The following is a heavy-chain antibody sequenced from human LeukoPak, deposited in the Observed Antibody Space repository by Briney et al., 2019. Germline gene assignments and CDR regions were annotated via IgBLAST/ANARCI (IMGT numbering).Heavy chain of an antibody. V-gene: IGHV3-23*01. CDR2: ISGSGGST. CDR1: GFTFSSYA. Sequence: GGSLRLSCAASGFTFSSYAMSWVRQAPGKGLEWVSAISGSGGSTYYADSVKGRFTISRDNSKNTLYLQMNSLRAEDTAVYYCAKGLLRGTSCYSCLDYWGQGTLVTVSS. J-gene: IGHJ4*02. D-gene: IGHD2-2*01. CDR3: AKGLLRGTSCYSCLDY.